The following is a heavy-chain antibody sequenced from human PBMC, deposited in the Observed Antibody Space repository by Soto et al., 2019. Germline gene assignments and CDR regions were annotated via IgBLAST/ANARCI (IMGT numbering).Heavy chain of an antibody. D-gene: IGHD1-7*01. CDR1: GFTFRNSW. Sequence: EVQLVESGGGLVQPGGSLRLSCGASGFTFRNSWMHWVRQAPGKGLVWVSRISGDGTSTVYADSVKGRFSISRDNVKNTLFLQVNSLGVEATAVYHCARDVSWRGELFWGHGTPVTVSS. CDR2: ISGDGTST. J-gene: IGHJ4*01. V-gene: IGHV3-74*01. CDR3: ARDVSWRGELF.